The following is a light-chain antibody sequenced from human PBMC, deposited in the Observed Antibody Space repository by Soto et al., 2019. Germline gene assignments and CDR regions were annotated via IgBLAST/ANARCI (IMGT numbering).Light chain of an antibody. CDR2: EVR. CDR3: TSYAGTYSFFYV. Sequence: TETSSDVGAYNYVSWYQQLPGKAPKLIIYEVRKRPSGVPDRFSGSKSGNTASLTVSGLQAEDEADYYCTSYAGTYSFFYVFGTGTKVTVL. CDR1: SSDVGAYNY. J-gene: IGLJ1*01. V-gene: IGLV2-8*01.